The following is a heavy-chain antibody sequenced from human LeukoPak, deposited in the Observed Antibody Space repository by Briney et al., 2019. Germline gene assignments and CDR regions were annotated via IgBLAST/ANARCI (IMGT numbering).Heavy chain of an antibody. Sequence: SVKVSCKTSGGTFSSYAISWVRQAPGQGLEWMGRIISILGIANYAQKFQGRVTITADKSTNTAYMQLSGLRSEDTAVYYCAREGSTVPWYFDLWGRGTLVTVSS. CDR1: GGTFSSYA. D-gene: IGHD4-17*01. J-gene: IGHJ2*01. CDR2: IISILGIA. CDR3: AREGSTVPWYFDL. V-gene: IGHV1-69*04.